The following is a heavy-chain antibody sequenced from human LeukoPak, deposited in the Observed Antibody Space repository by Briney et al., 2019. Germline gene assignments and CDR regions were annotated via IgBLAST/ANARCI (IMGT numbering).Heavy chain of an antibody. V-gene: IGHV4-34*01. CDR2: INHSGST. Sequence: SETLSLTCAVYGGSFSGYYWSWIRQPPGKGLEWIGEINHSGSTNYNPSLKSRVTISVDTSKNQFSLKLSSVTAADTAVYYCARHVFGMVRAYYFDYWGQGTLVTVSS. D-gene: IGHD3-10*01. CDR1: GGSFSGYY. CDR3: ARHVFGMVRAYYFDY. J-gene: IGHJ4*02.